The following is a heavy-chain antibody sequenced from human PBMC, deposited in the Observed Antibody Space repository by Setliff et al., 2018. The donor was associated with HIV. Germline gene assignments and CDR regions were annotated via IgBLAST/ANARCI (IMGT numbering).Heavy chain of an antibody. D-gene: IGHD1-7*01. CDR1: GFTFSAHG. J-gene: IGHJ3*02. CDR2: INYDVSYE. V-gene: IGHV3-30*02. Sequence: GESLRLSCIASGFTFSAHGMHWVRQAPGKGLEWVAFINYDVSYEHYADSVKDRVTISRDNSKDTLYLQMNSLREEDTAVYYCTKDGDNFNWDYDAFDIWGQGTMVTVS. CDR3: TKDGDNFNWDYDAFDI.